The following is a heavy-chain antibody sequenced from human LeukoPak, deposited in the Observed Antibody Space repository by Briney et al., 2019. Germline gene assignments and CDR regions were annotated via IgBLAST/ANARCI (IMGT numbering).Heavy chain of an antibody. V-gene: IGHV3-23*01. CDR2: IGGSGGST. CDR3: ARGSSVAGAFDI. D-gene: IGHD6-19*01. CDR1: GFTFSSFA. Sequence: PGGSLRLSCAASGFTFSSFAMNWVRQAPGKGLEWVSAIGGSGGSTYFADSVKGRFTISRDNAKNSLYLQMNSLRAEDTAVYYCARGSSVAGAFDIWGQGTMVTVSS. J-gene: IGHJ3*02.